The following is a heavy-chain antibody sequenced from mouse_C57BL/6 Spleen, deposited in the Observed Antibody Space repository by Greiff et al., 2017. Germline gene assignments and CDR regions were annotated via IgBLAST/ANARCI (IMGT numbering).Heavy chain of an antibody. CDR2: IYPRSGNT. CDR1: GYTFTSYG. D-gene: IGHD2-3*01. CDR3: ARGDGDYWYFDV. V-gene: IGHV1-81*01. Sequence: LEESGAELARPGASVKLSCKASGYTFTSYGISWVKQRTGQGLEWIGEIYPRSGNTYYNEKFKGKATLTADKSSSTAYMELRSLTSEDSAVYFCARGDGDYWYFDVWGTGTTVTVSS. J-gene: IGHJ1*03.